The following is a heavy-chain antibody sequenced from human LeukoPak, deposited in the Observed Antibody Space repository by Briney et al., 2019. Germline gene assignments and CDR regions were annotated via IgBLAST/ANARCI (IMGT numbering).Heavy chain of an antibody. CDR3: AKAVGSGWRYYFDY. CDR2: ISGSGGNT. CDR1: GLTFSSNA. V-gene: IGHV3-23*01. J-gene: IGHJ4*02. Sequence: GGSLRLSCAASGLTFSSNAMIWVRQAPGKGLEWVSVISGSGGNTYYADSVKGRLTISRDNSKNTLYLQMNSLRAEDTAVYYCAKAVGSGWRYYFDYWGQGTLVTVSS. D-gene: IGHD6-19*01.